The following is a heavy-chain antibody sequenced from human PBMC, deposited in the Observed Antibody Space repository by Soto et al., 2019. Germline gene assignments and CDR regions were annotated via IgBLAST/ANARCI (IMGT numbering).Heavy chain of an antibody. V-gene: IGHV3-23*01. CDR1: GFTFSSYA. Sequence: GGSLRLSCAASGFTFSSYAMSWVRQAPGKGPEWVSAISGSGGSTYYADSVKGRFTISRDNSKNTLYLQMNSLRAEDTAVYYCAKVRIYYDFWSGYPDAEYFQHWGQGTLVTVSS. CDR3: AKVRIYYDFWSGYPDAEYFQH. J-gene: IGHJ1*01. CDR2: ISGSGGST. D-gene: IGHD3-3*01.